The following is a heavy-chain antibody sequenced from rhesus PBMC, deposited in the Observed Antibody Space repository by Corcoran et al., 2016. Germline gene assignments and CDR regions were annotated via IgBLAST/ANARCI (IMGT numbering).Heavy chain of an antibody. V-gene: IGHV4S14*01. CDR2: IDDNSESN. CDR1: GYSISSGYY. Sequence: QVQLQESGPGLVKPSETLSLTCAVSGYSISSGYYWGWIRQPPGKGLEWIGNIDDNSESNCLNPSLKSRVTLSVDTSKTQFSLKLGSVTAADTAVYYCARDYPTGVIDYSGQGVLVTVSS. CDR3: ARDYPTGVIDY. D-gene: IGHD3-22*01. J-gene: IGHJ4*01.